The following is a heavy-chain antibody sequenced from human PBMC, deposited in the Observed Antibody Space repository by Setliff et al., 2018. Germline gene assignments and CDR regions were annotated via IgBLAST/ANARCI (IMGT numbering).Heavy chain of an antibody. J-gene: IGHJ4*02. D-gene: IGHD3-16*01. V-gene: IGHV4-34*01. CDR3: RFWSYVYKNDY. CDR2: IDPSGTT. Sequence: SETLSLTCTFYGGPFSDYYWGWVRQTPGKGLEWIAEIDPSGTTNYIPSLKSRLTMSVDTSKRQFSLKLNSVTAADTAVYYCRFWSYVYKNDYWAQGTLVTVSS. CDR1: GGPFSDYY.